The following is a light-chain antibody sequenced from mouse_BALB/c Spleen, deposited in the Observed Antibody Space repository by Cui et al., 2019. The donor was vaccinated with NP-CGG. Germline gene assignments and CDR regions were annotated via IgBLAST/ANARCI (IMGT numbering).Light chain of an antibody. J-gene: IGLJ1*01. V-gene: IGLV1*01. CDR2: GTN. CDR3: ALWYSNHWV. Sequence: QAVVTQVSAFTTSPGETVTLTCRSSTEAVTTSNYANWVQEKPDHLFTGLIGGTNNRAPGVPARFSGSLIGDKAALTITGAQTEDEAIYFCALWYSNHWVFGGGTKLTVL. CDR1: TEAVTTSNY.